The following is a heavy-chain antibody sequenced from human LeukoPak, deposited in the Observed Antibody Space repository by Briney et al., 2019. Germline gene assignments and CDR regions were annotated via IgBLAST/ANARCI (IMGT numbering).Heavy chain of an antibody. CDR1: GGSISSYY. CDR3: ARDGGAHSYYYYGMDV. CDR2: IYTSGST. D-gene: IGHD2-21*01. V-gene: IGHV4-4*07. Sequence: SETLSLTCTVSGGSISSYYWSWIRQPAGKGLEWIGRIYTSGSTNYNPSLKSRVTMSVDTSKNQFSLKLSSVTAADTAVYYCARDGGAHSYYYYGMDVWGQGTTVTVSS. J-gene: IGHJ6*02.